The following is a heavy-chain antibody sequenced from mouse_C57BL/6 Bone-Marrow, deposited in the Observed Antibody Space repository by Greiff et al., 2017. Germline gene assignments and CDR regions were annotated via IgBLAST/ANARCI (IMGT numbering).Heavy chain of an antibody. Sequence: VKLMESGAELARPGASVKLSCKASGYTFTSYGISWVKQRTGQGLEWIGEISPRSGNTYYNEKFKGKATLTADNSSSTAYMELRSLPSADSAFYFCARAGYDGGFDYWGQGTTLTVSS. J-gene: IGHJ2*01. CDR1: GYTFTSYG. V-gene: IGHV1-81*01. D-gene: IGHD2-2*01. CDR2: ISPRSGNT. CDR3: ARAGYDGGFDY.